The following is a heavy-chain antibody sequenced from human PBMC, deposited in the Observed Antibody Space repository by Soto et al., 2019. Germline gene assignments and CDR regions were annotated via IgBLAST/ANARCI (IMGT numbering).Heavy chain of an antibody. CDR3: ARDDPIRSISCCY. V-gene: IGHV3-21*01. D-gene: IGHD4-17*01. CDR2: ISSSSSYI. CDR1: GFTFSSYS. Sequence: GSLRLSCAASGFTFSSYSMNWVRQAPGKGLEWVSSISSSSSYIYYADSVKGRFTICRDNAKNSRYLQMNSLRAEDTAVYYCARDDPIRSISCCYWGQGTLVTVSS. J-gene: IGHJ4*02.